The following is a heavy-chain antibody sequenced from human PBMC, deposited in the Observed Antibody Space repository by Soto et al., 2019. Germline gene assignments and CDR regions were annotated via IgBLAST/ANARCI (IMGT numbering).Heavy chain of an antibody. J-gene: IGHJ5*02. CDR3: ASDLGVVPAADPRWFDP. D-gene: IGHD2-2*01. CDR2: INTYSGGT. Sequence: ASVKVSCKASGYTFTGYYVRWVRQAPGQGLEWMGWINTYSGGTNYAQKLQGRVTMTTDTSTSTAYMELRSLRPDDTAVYSCASDLGVVPAADPRWFDPWGQGTLAT. CDR1: GYTFTGYY. V-gene: IGHV1-2*02.